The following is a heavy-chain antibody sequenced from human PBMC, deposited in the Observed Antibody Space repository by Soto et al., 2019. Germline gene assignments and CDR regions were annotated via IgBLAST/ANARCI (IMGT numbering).Heavy chain of an antibody. D-gene: IGHD3-10*01. Sequence: ETLSLTCTVSGGSISSSSYYWGWIRQPPGKGLEWIGSIYYSGSTYHNPSLKSRVTISVDTSKNQFSLKLSSVTAADTVVYYCARTPFTMVRGVSSSWFDPGAQGTLVPVSS. CDR3: ARTPFTMVRGVSSSWFDP. J-gene: IGHJ5*02. CDR1: GGSISSSSYY. V-gene: IGHV4-39*01. CDR2: IYYSGST.